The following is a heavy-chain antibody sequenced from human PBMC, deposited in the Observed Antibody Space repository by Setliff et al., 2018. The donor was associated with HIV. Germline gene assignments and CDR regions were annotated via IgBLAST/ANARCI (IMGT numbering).Heavy chain of an antibody. V-gene: IGHV1-8*02. CDR3: ARGRYSSGLTDY. CDR1: GYTFTNYD. J-gene: IGHJ4*02. Sequence: ASVKVSCKSSGYTFTNYDINWVRQAAGQGLEWMGWMNPNSGNTGYAQKFQGRVTMTRSTSITTAHMELSSLRSEDTAVYYCARGRYSSGLTDYWGQGTLVTVS. CDR2: MNPNSGNT. D-gene: IGHD6-19*01.